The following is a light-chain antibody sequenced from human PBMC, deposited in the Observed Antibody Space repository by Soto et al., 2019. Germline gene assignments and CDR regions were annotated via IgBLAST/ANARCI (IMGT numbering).Light chain of an antibody. V-gene: IGLV7-46*01. CDR2: DTN. J-gene: IGLJ3*02. CDR3: LLFYSGPRV. Sequence: QAVVTQVPSLTVSPGGTVTLTCDSSTGAVTSGHYPYWFQQKPGQAPRTLIYDTNNKHSWTPARFSGSLLGGKAALTLSGAQPEDEAEYYCLLFYSGPRVFGGGTKLTVL. CDR1: TGAVTSGHY.